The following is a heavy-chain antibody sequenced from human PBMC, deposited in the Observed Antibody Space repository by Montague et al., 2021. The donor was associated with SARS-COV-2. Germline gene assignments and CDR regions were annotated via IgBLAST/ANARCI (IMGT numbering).Heavy chain of an antibody. CDR3: ARDLPSFFLGIAVAGPFDL. J-gene: IGHJ5*02. CDR2: ISGSSSYI. V-gene: IGHV3-21*01. D-gene: IGHD6-19*01. CDR1: GFTFSSYY. Sequence: SLRLSCAASGFTFSSYYMNWVRQAPGKGLEWVSSISGSSSYIYYADSVKGRFTISRDNAKNSLYLQMNSLGAEDTAVYYCARDLPSFFLGIAVAGPFDLWGQGTLVTVSS.